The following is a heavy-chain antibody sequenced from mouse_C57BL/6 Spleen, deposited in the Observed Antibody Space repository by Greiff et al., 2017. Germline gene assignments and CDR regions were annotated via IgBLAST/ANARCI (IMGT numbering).Heavy chain of an antibody. CDR1: GYTFTSYW. J-gene: IGHJ1*03. CDR3: AISRLHYWYFDV. Sequence: VQLQQPGAELVMPGASVKLSCKASGYTFTSYWMHWVKQRPGQGLEWIGEIDPSDSYTNYNQKFKGKSTLTVDKSSSTAYMQLSSLTSEDSAVYYCAISRLHYWYFDVWGTGTTVTVSS. CDR2: IDPSDSYT. V-gene: IGHV1-69*01.